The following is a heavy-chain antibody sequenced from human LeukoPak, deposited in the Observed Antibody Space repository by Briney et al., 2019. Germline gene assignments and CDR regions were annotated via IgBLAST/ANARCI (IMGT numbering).Heavy chain of an antibody. D-gene: IGHD2-15*01. J-gene: IGHJ4*02. CDR1: GFTFSSYA. CDR2: ISGSGGST. CDR3: AKVLNLGYCSGGSCLNQFDY. V-gene: IGHV3-23*01. Sequence: GGSLRLSCAASGFTFSSYAMSWVRQAPGKGLEWVSAISGSGGSTYYADSVKGRFTISRGNSKNTLYLQMNSLRAEDTAVYYCAKVLNLGYCSGGSCLNQFDYWGQGTLVTVSS.